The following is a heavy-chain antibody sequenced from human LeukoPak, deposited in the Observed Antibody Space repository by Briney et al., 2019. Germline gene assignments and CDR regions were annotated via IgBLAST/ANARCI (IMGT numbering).Heavy chain of an antibody. CDR1: GYTFTGYY. CDR3: ARGIDCSSTSCYFSNWFDP. Sequence: ASVKVSCKASGYTFTGYYMHWVRQAPGQGLEWMGWINLNSGVTNYAQKFQDRVTLTRVTSISTAYMDLSRLRSDDTAVYYCARGIDCSSTSCYFSNWFDPWGQGTLVTVSS. V-gene: IGHV1-2*02. D-gene: IGHD2-2*01. CDR2: INLNSGVT. J-gene: IGHJ5*02.